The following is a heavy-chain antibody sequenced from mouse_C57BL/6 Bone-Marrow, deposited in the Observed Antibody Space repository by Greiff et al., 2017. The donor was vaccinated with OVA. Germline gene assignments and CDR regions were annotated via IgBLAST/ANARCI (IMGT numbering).Heavy chain of an antibody. CDR3: TRDSSGYAY. CDR1: GFNITDYY. J-gene: IGHJ3*01. V-gene: IGHV14-1*01. D-gene: IGHD3-2*02. Sequence: VQLQQSGAELVRPGASVKLSCTASGFNITDYYMHWVKQRPEQGLAWIGRIDPEAGDTEYAPKFQGKATMTADPSSNTAYLQLSSLTSEDTAVYYCTRDSSGYAYWGQGTLVTVSA. CDR2: IDPEAGDT.